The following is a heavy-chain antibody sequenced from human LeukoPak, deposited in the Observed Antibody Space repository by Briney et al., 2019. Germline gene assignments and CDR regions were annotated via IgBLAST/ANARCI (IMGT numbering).Heavy chain of an antibody. D-gene: IGHD2-15*01. CDR3: AKGQAQDATLYYYYGMDV. CDR2: ISYDGSNK. CDR1: GFTFSSYG. J-gene: IGHJ6*04. V-gene: IGHV3-30*18. Sequence: GRSLRLSCAASGFTFSSYGMHWVRQAPGKGLEWVAVISYDGSNKYNADSVKGRFTISRDNSKNTLYLQMSSLRAEDTAVYYCAKGQAQDATLYYYYGMDVSGKGTT.